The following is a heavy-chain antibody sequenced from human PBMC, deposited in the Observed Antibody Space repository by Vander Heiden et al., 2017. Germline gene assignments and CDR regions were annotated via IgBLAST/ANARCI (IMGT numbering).Heavy chain of an antibody. D-gene: IGHD6-19*01. CDR2: ISGSGGST. V-gene: IGHV3-23*01. J-gene: IGHJ4*02. Sequence: ELLLLESCGGLVQPGGSLRLSCAASGFPFSSYAMSWVRQAPGKGLEWVSAISGSGGSTYYADSVKGRFTISRDNSKNTLYLQMNSLRAEDTAVYYCAKVWGSSGWPDGFDYWGQGTLVTVSS. CDR1: GFPFSSYA. CDR3: AKVWGSSGWPDGFDY.